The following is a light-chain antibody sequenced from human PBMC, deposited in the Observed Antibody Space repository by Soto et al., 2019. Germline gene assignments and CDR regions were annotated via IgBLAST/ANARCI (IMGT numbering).Light chain of an antibody. Sequence: VMTQSPATPSVSPGERGTLSCRASQSVSSDVAWYQQRPGQAPRLVVYGASTRATGISARFSGSGSGTEFSLTISSLQSEDFAVYYCQQYNNWPPITFGQGTRLEIK. CDR2: GAS. CDR1: QSVSSD. CDR3: QQYNNWPPIT. J-gene: IGKJ5*01. V-gene: IGKV3-15*01.